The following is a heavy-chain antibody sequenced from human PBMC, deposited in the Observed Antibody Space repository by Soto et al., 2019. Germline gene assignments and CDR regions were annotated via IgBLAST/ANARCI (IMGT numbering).Heavy chain of an antibody. V-gene: IGHV4-38-2*02. CDR2: MFHSGST. CDR3: ARGHIVVVPTVGWFDP. CDR1: GYFISSGYY. Sequence: SETLSLTCTVSGYFISSGYYWGWIRQPPGKGLEWIGSMFHSGSTHYNPSLKSRVTMSVDTSKNQFSLRLSSVTASDTAVYYCARGHIVVVPTVGWFDPWGQGTLVAVSS. J-gene: IGHJ5*02. D-gene: IGHD2-2*01.